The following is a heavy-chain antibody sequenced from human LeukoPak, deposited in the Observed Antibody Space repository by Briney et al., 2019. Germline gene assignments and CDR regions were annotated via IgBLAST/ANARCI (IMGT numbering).Heavy chain of an antibody. CDR1: GGSFSGYY. J-gene: IGHJ5*02. D-gene: IGHD5-18*01. CDR3: ARYANLEGYSYGP. Sequence: PSETLSLTCAVYGGSFSGYYWSWIRQPPGKGLEWIGEINHSGSTNYNPSLKSRVTISVDTSKNQFSLKLRSVTAADTAVYYCARYANLEGYSYGPWGQGTLVTVSS. CDR2: INHSGST. V-gene: IGHV4-34*01.